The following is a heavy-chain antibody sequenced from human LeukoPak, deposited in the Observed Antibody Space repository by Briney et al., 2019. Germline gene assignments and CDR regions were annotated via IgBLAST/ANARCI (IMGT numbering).Heavy chain of an antibody. Sequence: SETLSLTCTVSGGSISSYYWSWIRQPPGKGLEWTGYIYYSGSTNYNPSLKSRVTISADTSKNQFSLKLSSVTAADTAVYYCARGGGLRYFDWLLDYWGQGTLVTVSS. D-gene: IGHD3-9*01. CDR3: ARGGGLRYFDWLLDY. CDR2: IYYSGST. J-gene: IGHJ4*02. CDR1: GGSISSYY. V-gene: IGHV4-59*01.